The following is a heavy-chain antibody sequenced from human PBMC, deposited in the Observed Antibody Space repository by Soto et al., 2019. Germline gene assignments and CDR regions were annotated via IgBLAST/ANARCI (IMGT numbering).Heavy chain of an antibody. CDR3: ARGKDEGLVDY. Sequence: QVQLVESGGGVVQPGRSLRLSCAASGFTFSSYAMHWVRQAAGKGLEWVAVISYDGSNKYYADSVKGRFTISRDNSKNTLYLQMNSLRAEDTAVYYCARGKDEGLVDYWGQGTLVTVSS. J-gene: IGHJ4*02. CDR1: GFTFSSYA. V-gene: IGHV3-30-3*01. CDR2: ISYDGSNK.